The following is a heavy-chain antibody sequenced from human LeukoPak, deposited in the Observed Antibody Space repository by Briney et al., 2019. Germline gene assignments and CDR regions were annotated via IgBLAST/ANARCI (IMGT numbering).Heavy chain of an antibody. V-gene: IGHV4-59*10. J-gene: IGHJ4*02. D-gene: IGHD2-15*01. CDR3: ARGYCSGGSCYLNY. CDR1: GGSFSGYY. CDR2: IYTSGST. Sequence: SETLSLTCAVYGGSFSGYYWSWIRQPAGKGLEWIGRIYTSGSTNYNPSLKSRVTMSVDTSKNQFSLKLSSVTAADTAVYYCARGYCSGGSCYLNYWGQGTLVTVSS.